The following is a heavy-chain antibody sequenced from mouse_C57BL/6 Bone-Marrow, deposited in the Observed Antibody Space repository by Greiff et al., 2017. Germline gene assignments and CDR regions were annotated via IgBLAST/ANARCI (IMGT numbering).Heavy chain of an antibody. J-gene: IGHJ2*01. D-gene: IGHD1-1*01. CDR3: ARDYGSSYGYFDY. Sequence: EVQLVESGGGLVKPGGSLKLSCAASGFTFSSYAMSWVRQTPEKRLEWVATISDGGSYTYYPDKVKGRFTISRDNAKSNLYLQMGHLKSEDTAMYYCARDYGSSYGYFDYWGQGTTLTVSS. CDR1: GFTFSSYA. V-gene: IGHV5-4*01. CDR2: ISDGGSYT.